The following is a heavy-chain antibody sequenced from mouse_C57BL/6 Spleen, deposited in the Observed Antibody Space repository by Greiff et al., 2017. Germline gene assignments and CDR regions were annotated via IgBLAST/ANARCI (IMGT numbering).Heavy chain of an antibody. CDR3: ERWGDGGYYAMDY. Sequence: VQLQQSGPELVKPGASVKLSCKASGYTFTSYDINWVKQRPGQGLEWIGWIYPRDGSTKYNEKFKGKATLTVDTSSSTAYMELHSLTSEDSAVYFWERWGDGGYYAMDYWGQGTSVTVSS. D-gene: IGHD3-3*01. V-gene: IGHV1-85*01. CDR1: GYTFTSYD. CDR2: IYPRDGST. J-gene: IGHJ4*01.